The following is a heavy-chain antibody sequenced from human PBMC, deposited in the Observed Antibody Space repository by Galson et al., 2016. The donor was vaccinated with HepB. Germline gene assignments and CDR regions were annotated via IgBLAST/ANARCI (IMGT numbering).Heavy chain of an antibody. J-gene: IGHJ6*02. CDR1: GYTFTTNG. D-gene: IGHD3-10*01. CDR2: ISAHNGDT. CDR3: ARAVMLGRGMDV. Sequence: SVKVSCKASGYTFTTNGISWVRQAPGQGLEWVAWISAHNGDTNSAQKFQGRVTLTTDTSTRTAYMELRSLTSDDTAVYYCARAVMLGRGMDVWGQGTTVTVSS. V-gene: IGHV1-18*04.